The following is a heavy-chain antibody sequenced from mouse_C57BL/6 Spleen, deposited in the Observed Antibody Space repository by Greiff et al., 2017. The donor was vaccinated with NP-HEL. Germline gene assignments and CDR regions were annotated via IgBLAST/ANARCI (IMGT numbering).Heavy chain of an antibody. CDR1: GFTFSSYA. Sequence: EVHLVESGGGLVKPGGSLKLSCAASGFTFSSYAMSWVRQTPEKRLEWVATISDGGSYTYYPDNVKGRFTISRDNAKNNLYLQMSHLKSEDTAMYYCARDFITTVADYFDYWGQGTTLTVSS. CDR2: ISDGGSYT. D-gene: IGHD1-1*01. V-gene: IGHV5-4*01. CDR3: ARDFITTVADYFDY. J-gene: IGHJ2*01.